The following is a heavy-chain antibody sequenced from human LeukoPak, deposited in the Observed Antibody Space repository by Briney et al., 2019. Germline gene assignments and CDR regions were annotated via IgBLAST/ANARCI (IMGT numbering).Heavy chain of an antibody. CDR1: GASTTSYY. D-gene: IGHD1-26*01. Sequence: PSETLSLTCSVSGASTTSYYWNWIRQAPGKGLEWIGYIYSDGTTSYSPSLRSRVTISIDTSRNQFSLKLSSVTAADTAVYYCARGGGSYFFDYWGQGTLVTVSS. J-gene: IGHJ4*02. CDR3: ARGGGSYFFDY. V-gene: IGHV4-59*01. CDR2: IYSDGTT.